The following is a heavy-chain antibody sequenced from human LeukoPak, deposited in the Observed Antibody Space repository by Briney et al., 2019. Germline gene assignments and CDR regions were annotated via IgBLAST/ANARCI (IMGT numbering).Heavy chain of an antibody. Sequence: ASVKVSCKASGYTFTTYYIHWVRQAPGQGLEWVGYINPNSGGTIFAQKFQGRVTMTRDTSISTAYMELSSLTSDDTAVYYCARVRGNSSGWYVDFDYWGQGTLVTVSS. D-gene: IGHD6-19*01. V-gene: IGHV1-2*02. CDR1: GYTFTTYY. J-gene: IGHJ4*02. CDR3: ARVRGNSSGWYVDFDY. CDR2: INPNSGGT.